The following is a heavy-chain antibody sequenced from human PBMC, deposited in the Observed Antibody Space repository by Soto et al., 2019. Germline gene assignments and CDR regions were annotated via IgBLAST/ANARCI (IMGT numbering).Heavy chain of an antibody. D-gene: IGHD3-10*01. CDR3: ARDLGQGNNWFDP. CDR2: IYYSGSTI. V-gene: IGHV3-11*01. J-gene: IGHJ5*02. CDR1: GGSISSSSYY. Sequence: LSLTCTVSGGSISSSSYYLGWIRQPPGKGLEWIGSIYYSGSTIYYADSVKGRFTISRDNAKNSLYLQMNSLRAEDTAVYYCARDLGQGNNWFDPWGQGTLVTVSS.